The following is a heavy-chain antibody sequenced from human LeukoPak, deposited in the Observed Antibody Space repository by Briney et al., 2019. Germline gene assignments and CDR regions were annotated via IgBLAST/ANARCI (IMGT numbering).Heavy chain of an antibody. V-gene: IGHV3-66*01. CDR3: ARGNIVYYYGMDV. CDR1: GFTVSSDF. D-gene: IGHD2/OR15-2a*01. J-gene: IGHJ6*02. Sequence: GGSLRLSCAASGFTVSSDFMAWVRPSPGTGLDGVSAVYAGGSTHYADSVKGRFTISRDSSKNTLDLQMNNLRVEDTAVYYCARGNIVYYYGMDVWGQGTTVTVSS. CDR2: VYAGGST.